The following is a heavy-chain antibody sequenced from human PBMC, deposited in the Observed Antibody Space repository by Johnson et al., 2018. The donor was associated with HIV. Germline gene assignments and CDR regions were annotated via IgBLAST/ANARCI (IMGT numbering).Heavy chain of an antibody. Sequence: VQLVESGGGMVRPGGSLRLSCAAFGFIFNDYVMNWVRQAPGKGLEWVSGVNWNGGSTGYADSVKGRFPISRDNSKHTLYLQINSLRAEDTAVYYCAKWGLGGAPKGAFDIWGQGTMVTVSS. V-gene: IGHV3-20*04. CDR3: AKWGLGGAPKGAFDI. CDR2: VNWNGGST. J-gene: IGHJ3*02. D-gene: IGHD3-16*01. CDR1: GFIFNDYV.